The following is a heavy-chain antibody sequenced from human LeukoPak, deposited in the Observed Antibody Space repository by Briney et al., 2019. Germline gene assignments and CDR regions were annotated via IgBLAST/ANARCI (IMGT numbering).Heavy chain of an antibody. Sequence: GGSLRLSCAASGFTFSSYGMHWVRQAPGKGLEWVAVIWYDGSNKYYADSVKGRFTISRDNSKNTLYLRMNSLRAEDTAVYYCARGIAAAGSDYWGQGTLVTVSS. CDR1: GFTFSSYG. D-gene: IGHD6-13*01. CDR2: IWYDGSNK. V-gene: IGHV3-33*01. CDR3: ARGIAAAGSDY. J-gene: IGHJ4*02.